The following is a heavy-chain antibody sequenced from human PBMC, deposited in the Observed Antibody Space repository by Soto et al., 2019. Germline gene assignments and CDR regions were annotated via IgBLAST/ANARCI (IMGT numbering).Heavy chain of an antibody. J-gene: IGHJ4*02. CDR2: IDTSGNKI. CDR1: GYTFSDYY. V-gene: IGHV3-11*01. D-gene: IGHD3-3*01. CDR3: ASPYDMWSGYVAPVDY. Sequence: QVQLVESGGDLVKPGGSLRLSCAASGYTFSDYYMSWVRQAPGKGLEWISYIDTSGNKIYYADSVKGRFTITRDNAKNSLYLEMNMLRDEDTAVYDCASPYDMWSGYVAPVDYWGQGTLVTVSS.